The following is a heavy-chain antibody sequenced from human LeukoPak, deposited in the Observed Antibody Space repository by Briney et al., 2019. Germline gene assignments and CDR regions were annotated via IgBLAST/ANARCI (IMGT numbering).Heavy chain of an antibody. J-gene: IGHJ4*02. Sequence: SVKVSCKASGGTFSSYAISWVRQAPGQGLERMGGIIPIFGTANYAQKFQGRVTITADKSTSTAYMELSSLRSEDTAVYYCARDSVWGQSSSWYHGLDYWGQGTLVTVSS. CDR3: ARDSVWGQSSSWYHGLDY. D-gene: IGHD6-13*01. V-gene: IGHV1-69*06. CDR1: GGTFSSYA. CDR2: IIPIFGTA.